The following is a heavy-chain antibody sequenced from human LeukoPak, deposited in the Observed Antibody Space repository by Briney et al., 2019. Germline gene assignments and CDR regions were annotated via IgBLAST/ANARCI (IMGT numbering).Heavy chain of an antibody. Sequence: AGGSLRLSCAASGFTFSHYLMTWVRQAPGKGLEWVAHINQDGSEEHYMDSVKARFTISRDNAKNSLSLQMNSLRAEDTAVYYCVRDGGVSGYDLLDYWGQGTLVTVSS. J-gene: IGHJ4*02. CDR3: VRDGGVSGYDLLDY. D-gene: IGHD5-12*01. V-gene: IGHV3-7*01. CDR1: GFTFSHYL. CDR2: INQDGSEE.